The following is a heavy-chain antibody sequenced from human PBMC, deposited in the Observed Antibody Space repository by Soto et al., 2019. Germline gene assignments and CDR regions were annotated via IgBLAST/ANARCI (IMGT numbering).Heavy chain of an antibody. Sequence: EVQLVESGGGLVQPGGSLRLSCAASGFTFSSYWMSWVRQAPGKGLEWVANIKQDGSEKYYVDSVKGRFTISRDNAKKSLYLQMNSLRAEDTAVYYRARARRGVVVTAPYWYFDLWGRGTLVTVSS. D-gene: IGHD2-21*02. CDR2: IKQDGSEK. CDR1: GFTFSSYW. J-gene: IGHJ2*01. V-gene: IGHV3-7*01. CDR3: ARARRGVVVTAPYWYFDL.